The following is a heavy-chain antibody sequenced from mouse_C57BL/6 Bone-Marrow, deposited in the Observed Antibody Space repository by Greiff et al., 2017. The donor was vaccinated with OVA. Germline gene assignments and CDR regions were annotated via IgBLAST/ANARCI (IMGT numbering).Heavy chain of an antibody. Sequence: DVMLVESGGGLVQSGRSLRLSCATSGFTFSDFYMEWVRQAPGKGLEWIAASRNKANDYTTEYSASVKGRFIVSRDTSQSILYLQMNALRAEDTAIYYCARDLYDYAMDYWGQGTSVTVSS. CDR1: GFTFSDFY. CDR3: ARDLYDYAMDY. D-gene: IGHD1-1*01. J-gene: IGHJ4*01. CDR2: SRNKANDYTT. V-gene: IGHV7-1*01.